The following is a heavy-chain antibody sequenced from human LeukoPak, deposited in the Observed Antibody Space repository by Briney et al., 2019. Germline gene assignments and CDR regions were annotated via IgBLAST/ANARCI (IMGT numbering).Heavy chain of an antibody. CDR2: IYYSGST. V-gene: IGHV4-59*01. D-gene: IGHD2-2*01. Sequence: PSETLSLTCTVSGGSISSYYWSWIRQPPGKGLEWIGYIYYSGSTNYNPSLKSRVTISVDTSKNQFSLKLSSVTAADTALYYCARGHCSSTSCLFDYWGQGTLVTVSS. CDR3: ARGHCSSTSCLFDY. CDR1: GGSISSYY. J-gene: IGHJ4*02.